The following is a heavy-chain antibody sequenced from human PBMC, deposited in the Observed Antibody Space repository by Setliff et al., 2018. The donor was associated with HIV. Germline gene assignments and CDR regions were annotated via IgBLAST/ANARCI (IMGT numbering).Heavy chain of an antibody. CDR2: IFPGDSKM. CDR3: ARGVAALTASFDY. CDR1: GYSFTSYW. Sequence: ESLKISCKGSGYSFTSYWIAWVRQKPGKGLEWMGIIFPGDSKMHSSPSFQGRVTLSVDKSISTAYLQWSSLQTSDSGTYYCARGVAALTASFDYWGQGSLVTVSS. D-gene: IGHD2-21*02. J-gene: IGHJ4*02. V-gene: IGHV5-51*01.